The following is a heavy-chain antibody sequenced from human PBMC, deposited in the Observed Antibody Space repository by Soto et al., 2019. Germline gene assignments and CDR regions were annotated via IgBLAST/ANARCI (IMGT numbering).Heavy chain of an antibody. V-gene: IGHV4-39*01. CDR1: GGSISSSSYY. CDR2: IYYSGST. Sequence: SETLSLTCTVSGGSISSSSYYWGWIRQPTGKGLEWIGSIYYSGSTYYNPSLKSRVTISVDTSKNQFSLKLSFVTDADTAVYYCARGNYGFWSGGYYYYGMDVWGQGTTVTVS. J-gene: IGHJ6*02. CDR3: ARGNYGFWSGGYYYYGMDV. D-gene: IGHD3-3*01.